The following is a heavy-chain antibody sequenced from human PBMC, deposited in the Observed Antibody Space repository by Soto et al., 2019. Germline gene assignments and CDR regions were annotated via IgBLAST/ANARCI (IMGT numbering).Heavy chain of an antibody. Sequence: SETLSLTCTVSGGSISSYYWSWIRQPPGKGLEWIGYIYYSGSTNYNPSLKSRVTISVDTSKNQFSPKLSSVTAADTAVYYCASVSLAAAGYYMDVWGKGTTVTVSS. D-gene: IGHD6-13*01. CDR2: IYYSGST. J-gene: IGHJ6*03. V-gene: IGHV4-59*08. CDR1: GGSISSYY. CDR3: ASVSLAAAGYYMDV.